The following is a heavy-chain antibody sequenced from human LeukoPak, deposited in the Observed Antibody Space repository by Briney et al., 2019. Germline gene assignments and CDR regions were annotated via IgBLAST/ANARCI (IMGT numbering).Heavy chain of an antibody. D-gene: IGHD6-13*01. CDR3: AKDQLDLPYYYYYGMDV. J-gene: IGHJ6*02. Sequence: PGGSLRLSCAASGFTFSSYAMSRVRQAPGKGLEWVSAISGSGGSTYYADSVKGRFTISRDNSKNTLYLQMNSLRAEDTAVYYCAKDQLDLPYYYYYGMDVWGQGTTVTVSS. CDR2: ISGSGGST. CDR1: GFTFSSYA. V-gene: IGHV3-23*01.